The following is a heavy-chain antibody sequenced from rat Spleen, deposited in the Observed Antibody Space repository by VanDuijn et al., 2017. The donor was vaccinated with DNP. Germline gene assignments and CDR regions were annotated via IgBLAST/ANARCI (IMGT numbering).Heavy chain of an antibody. CDR3: AKGPNYGGWNDYFDY. D-gene: IGHD1-11*01. Sequence: EVQLVETGGGLVQPGKSLKLSCVASGFSFSSYWMYWIRQAPGKGLQWLSSINTDGGTTFYPDSVKGRFTISRDNAKSTLYLQMNSLRSEDTAIYYCAKGPNYGGWNDYFDYWGQGVMVTVSS. V-gene: IGHV5-58*01. J-gene: IGHJ2*01. CDR2: INTDGGTT. CDR1: GFSFSSYW.